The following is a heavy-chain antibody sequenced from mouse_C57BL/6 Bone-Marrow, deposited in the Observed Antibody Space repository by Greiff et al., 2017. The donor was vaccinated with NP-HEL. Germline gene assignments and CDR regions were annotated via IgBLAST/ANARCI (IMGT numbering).Heavy chain of an antibody. V-gene: IGHV1-53*01. CDR2: INPSNGVT. Sequence: VQLQESGAELVKPGASVKLSCKASGYTFTSYWMHWVKQRPGQGLEWIGNINPSNGVTNYNEKFKSKATLTVDKSSSTAYMQLSSLKYEDSAVYYCARAGGYFSALGYWGKGTTVTVSS. CDR1: GYTFTSYW. CDR3: ARAGGYFSALGY. J-gene: IGHJ4*01. D-gene: IGHD1-1*02.